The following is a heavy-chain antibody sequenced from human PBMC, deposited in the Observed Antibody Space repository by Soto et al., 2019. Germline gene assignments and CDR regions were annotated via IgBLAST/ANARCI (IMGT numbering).Heavy chain of an antibody. CDR2: INHRGST. J-gene: IGHJ5*02. D-gene: IGHD6-13*01. V-gene: IGHV4-34*01. CDR1: GGSFSGYY. CDR3: ARGGSSWYRDWFDP. Sequence: QVQLQQWGAGLLKPSETLSLTCAVYGGSFSGYYWSWIRQPPGKGLEWSGGINHRGSTNYNPSLKGRVAISVDTSKNQFSLRLSSVTAADTAVYYCARGGSSWYRDWFDPWGQGTLVTVSS.